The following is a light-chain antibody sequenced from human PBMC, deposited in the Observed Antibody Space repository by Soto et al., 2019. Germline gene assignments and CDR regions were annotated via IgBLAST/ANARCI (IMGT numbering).Light chain of an antibody. V-gene: IGLV2-14*01. CDR3: SSYTSSSTYV. CDR2: DVS. Sequence: QCALTQPASVSGSPGQSIAISCTGTSSDVGGYNYVSWYQQHPGKAPKLMIYDVSNRPSGVSNRFSGSKSGNTASLTISGLQAEDEADYSCSSYTSSSTYVFGTGTKVTVL. J-gene: IGLJ1*01. CDR1: SSDVGGYNY.